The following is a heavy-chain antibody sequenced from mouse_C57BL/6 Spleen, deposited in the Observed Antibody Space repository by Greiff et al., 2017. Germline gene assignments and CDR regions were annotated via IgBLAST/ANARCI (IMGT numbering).Heavy chain of an antibody. CDR1: GFTFSDYY. CDR3: ARLNDYGSPYAMDY. Sequence: DVMLVESGGGLVQPGGSLKLSCAASGFTFSDYYMYWVRQTPEKRLEWVAYISNGGGSTYYPDTVKGRFTISRDNSTNTLYLQMSRLKSEDTAMDDCARLNDYGSPYAMDYWGQGTSVTVAA. J-gene: IGHJ4*01. CDR2: ISNGGGST. V-gene: IGHV5-12*01. D-gene: IGHD1-1*01.